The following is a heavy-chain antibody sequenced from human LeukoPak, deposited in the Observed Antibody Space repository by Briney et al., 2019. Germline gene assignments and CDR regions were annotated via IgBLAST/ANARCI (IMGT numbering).Heavy chain of an antibody. D-gene: IGHD3-10*01. J-gene: IGHJ5*01. CDR1: GGSFSGYY. CDR3: ARGLYYYGSGSYYNVCWFDS. Sequence: SETLSLTCAVYGGSFSGYYWSWIRQPPGKGLEWIGEINHSGSTNYNPSLKSRVTISVDTSKNQFSLKLSSVTAADTAVYYCARGLYYYGSGSYYNVCWFDSWGQGTLVTVSS. CDR2: INHSGST. V-gene: IGHV4-34*01.